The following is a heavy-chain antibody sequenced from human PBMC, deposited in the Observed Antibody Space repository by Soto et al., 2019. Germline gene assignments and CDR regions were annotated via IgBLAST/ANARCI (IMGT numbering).Heavy chain of an antibody. D-gene: IGHD6-19*01. J-gene: IGHJ4*02. CDR2: IKQDVSEK. V-gene: IGHV3-7*01. Sequence: GGSLRLSCAASGFTFSSYWMSWVRQAPGKGLEWVANIKQDVSEKYYVDSVKGRFTISRDNAKNSLYLQMNSLRAEDTAVYYCARDYEEWLDASDYWGQGTLVTVSS. CDR1: GFTFSSYW. CDR3: ARDYEEWLDASDY.